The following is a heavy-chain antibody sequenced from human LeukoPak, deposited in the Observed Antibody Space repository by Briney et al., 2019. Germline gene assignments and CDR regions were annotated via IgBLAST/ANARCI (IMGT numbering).Heavy chain of an antibody. J-gene: IGHJ4*02. CDR3: ARVGGSY. D-gene: IGHD2-15*01. CDR2: IKQDGSEK. Sequence: GGSLRLSCAASGGTFSSYWMSWVRQAPGKGLEWVANIKQDGSEKYYVDSVKGRFTISRDHANNSLYLQIHRLRAQDPAVYYCARVGGSYWGQGTLVTVSS. V-gene: IGHV3-7*01. CDR1: GGTFSSYW.